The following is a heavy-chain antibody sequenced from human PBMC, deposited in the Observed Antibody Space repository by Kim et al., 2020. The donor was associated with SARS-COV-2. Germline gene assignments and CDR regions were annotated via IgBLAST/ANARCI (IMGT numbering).Heavy chain of an antibody. Sequence: GGSLRLSCAASGFTFSSYSMNWVRQAPGKGLEWVSSISSSSSYIYYADSVKGRFTISRDNAKNSLYLQMNSLRAEDTAVYYCARAGIGRYDDFDYWGQGTLVTVSS. CDR2: ISSSSSYI. D-gene: IGHD3-16*01. CDR1: GFTFSSYS. V-gene: IGHV3-21*01. CDR3: ARAGIGRYDDFDY. J-gene: IGHJ4*02.